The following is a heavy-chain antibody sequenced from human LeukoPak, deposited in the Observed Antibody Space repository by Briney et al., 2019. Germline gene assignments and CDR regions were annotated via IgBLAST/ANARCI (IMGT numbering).Heavy chain of an antibody. V-gene: IGHV1-2*02. J-gene: IGHJ4*02. CDR3: ARGAPVGVPYGY. CDR1: GYTFTGYY. D-gene: IGHD2-8*01. CDR2: INPNSGGT. Sequence: ASVKVSCKASGYTFTGYYMHRVRQAPGQGLEWMGWINPNSGGTNYAQKFQGRVTMTRDTSISTAYMELSRLRSDDTAVYYCARGAPVGVPYGYWGQGTLVTVSS.